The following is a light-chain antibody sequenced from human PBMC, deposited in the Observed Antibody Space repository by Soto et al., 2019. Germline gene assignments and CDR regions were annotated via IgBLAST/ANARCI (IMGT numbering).Light chain of an antibody. CDR2: EVS. V-gene: IGLV2-18*02. CDR1: SSDVGSYNR. Sequence: QSALTQPPSVSGSPGQSVIISCSGTSSDVGSYNRVSWYQQPPGTAPKLMIYEVSNRPSGVPDRFSGSKSGNTASLTISGLQAEDEPDYYCSSFTSSSTYVFGTGTKVTVL. CDR3: SSFTSSSTYV. J-gene: IGLJ1*01.